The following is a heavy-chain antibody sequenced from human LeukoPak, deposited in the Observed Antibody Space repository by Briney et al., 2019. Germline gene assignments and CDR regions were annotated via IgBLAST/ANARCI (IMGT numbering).Heavy chain of an antibody. J-gene: IGHJ5*02. D-gene: IGHD6-6*01. CDR3: ARVRYSSSSPWFDP. CDR2: ISSSSYT. V-gene: IGHV3-11*06. Sequence: GGSLRLSCAASGFTFSDYYMSWIRQAPGKGLEWVSYISSSSYTNYADSVKGRFTISRDNAKNSLYLQMNSLRAEDTAVYYCARVRYSSSSPWFDPWGQGTLVTVSS. CDR1: GFTFSDYY.